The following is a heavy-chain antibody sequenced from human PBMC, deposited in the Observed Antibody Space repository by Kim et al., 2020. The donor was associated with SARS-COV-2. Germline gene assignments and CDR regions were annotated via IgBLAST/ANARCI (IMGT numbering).Heavy chain of an antibody. Sequence: GGSLRLSCAASGFTFRSFGMSWVRQAPGMGLEWVSTIVGAGEPTFYADSVKGRFTISRDNFKNTLYLQMNSLRAEDTAVYYCAKRDSTGSYYFDYWGQGT. J-gene: IGHJ4*02. CDR1: GFTFRSFG. V-gene: IGHV3-23*01. D-gene: IGHD6-19*01. CDR2: IVGAGEPT. CDR3: AKRDSTGSYYFDY.